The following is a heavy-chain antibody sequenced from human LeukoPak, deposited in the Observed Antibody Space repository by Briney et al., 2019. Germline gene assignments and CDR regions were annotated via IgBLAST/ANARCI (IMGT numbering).Heavy chain of an antibody. CDR2: ISNDGGGT. CDR3: AKGSSGYFADL. J-gene: IGHJ5*02. V-gene: IGHV3-23*01. Sequence: GGSLRLSCAASGFIFNNYGLIWVRQAPGKGLEWVSAISNDGGGTQYADFVEGRFTISRDNPKNTLFLQMSSLRAEDTALYYCAKGSSGYFADLWGQGTLVTVSS. D-gene: IGHD3-22*01. CDR1: GFIFNNYG.